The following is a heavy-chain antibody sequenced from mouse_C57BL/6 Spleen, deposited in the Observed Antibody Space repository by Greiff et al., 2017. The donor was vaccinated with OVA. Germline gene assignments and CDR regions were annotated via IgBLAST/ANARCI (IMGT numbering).Heavy chain of an antibody. V-gene: IGHV5-9*01. CDR3: ARPDGYYAAWFAY. D-gene: IGHD2-3*01. CDR1: GFTFSSYT. J-gene: IGHJ3*01. CDR2: ISGGGGNT. Sequence: EVHLVESGGGLVKPGGSLKLSCAASGFTFSSYTMSWVRQTPEKRLEWVATISGGGGNTYYPDSVKGRFTISRDNAKNTLYLQMSSLRSEDTALYYCARPDGYYAAWFAYWGQGTLVTVSA.